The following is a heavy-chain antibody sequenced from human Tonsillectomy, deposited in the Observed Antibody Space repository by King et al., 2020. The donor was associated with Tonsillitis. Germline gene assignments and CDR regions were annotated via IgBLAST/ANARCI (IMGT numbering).Heavy chain of an antibody. CDR2: INPNSGGT. J-gene: IGHJ4*02. CDR3: ARVRGVVVAAHFDY. V-gene: IGHV1-2*02. Sequence: VQLVESGAEVKKPGASVKVSCKASGYTFTGYYMHWVRQAPGQGLEGMGWINPNSGGTNYAQKFQGRVTMTRDTSISTAYMELSRLRSDDTAVYYCARVRGVVVAAHFDYWGQGTLVTVSS. CDR1: GYTFTGYY. D-gene: IGHD2-15*01.